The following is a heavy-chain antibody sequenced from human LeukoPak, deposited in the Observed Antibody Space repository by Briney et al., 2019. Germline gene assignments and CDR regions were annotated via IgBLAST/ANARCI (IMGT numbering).Heavy chain of an antibody. CDR2: IYYSGST. CDR3: ARAPLRFLEWPKYYFDY. D-gene: IGHD3-3*01. Sequence: KPSETLSLTCTVSGGSISSSSYYWGWIRQPPGKGLEWIGSIYYSGSTYYNPSLKSRVTISVDTSKNQFSLKLSSVTAADTVVYYCARAPLRFLEWPKYYFDYWGQGTLVTVSS. V-gene: IGHV4-39*07. J-gene: IGHJ4*02. CDR1: GGSISSSSYY.